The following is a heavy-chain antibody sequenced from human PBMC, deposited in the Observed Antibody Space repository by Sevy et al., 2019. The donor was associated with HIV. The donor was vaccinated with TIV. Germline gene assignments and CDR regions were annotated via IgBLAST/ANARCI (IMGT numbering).Heavy chain of an antibody. D-gene: IGHD3-3*01. Sequence: GGSLRLSCAASGFTFSSYAMSWVRQAPGKGLEWVSAISGSGGSTYYADSVMGRFTISRDNSKNTLYLQMNSLRAEDTAVYYCAKGQYYDFWSGYCDYWGQGTLVTVSS. CDR1: GFTFSSYA. V-gene: IGHV3-23*01. CDR2: ISGSGGST. J-gene: IGHJ4*02. CDR3: AKGQYYDFWSGYCDY.